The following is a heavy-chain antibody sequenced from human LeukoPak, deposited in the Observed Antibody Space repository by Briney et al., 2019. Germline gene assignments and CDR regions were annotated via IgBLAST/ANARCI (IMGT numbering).Heavy chain of an antibody. V-gene: IGHV3-33*06. J-gene: IGHJ4*02. CDR1: GFTFSSYG. D-gene: IGHD4-17*01. CDR2: IWYDGSNK. CDR3: AKDHDYGDYVDY. Sequence: GGSLRLSCAASGFTFSSYGMHWVRQAPGKGLEWVAVIWYDGSNKYYADSVKGRFTISRDNSKNTLYLQMNSLRAEDTAVYYCAKDHDYGDYVDYWGQGTLVTVSS.